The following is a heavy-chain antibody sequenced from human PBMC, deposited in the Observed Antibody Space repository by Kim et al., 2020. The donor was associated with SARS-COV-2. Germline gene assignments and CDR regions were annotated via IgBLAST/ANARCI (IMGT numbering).Heavy chain of an antibody. J-gene: IGHJ4*02. D-gene: IGHD3-10*01. Sequence: GGSLRLSCAASGFTFSNYEMNWVRQAPGKGLEWVSYISSSATIIYYADSVKGRFTVSRDNAKNSLFLQMNSLRAEDTAVYYCARDHLGGDYWGQGTLVTVSS. CDR1: GFTFSNYE. V-gene: IGHV3-48*03. CDR3: ARDHLGGDY. CDR2: ISSSATII.